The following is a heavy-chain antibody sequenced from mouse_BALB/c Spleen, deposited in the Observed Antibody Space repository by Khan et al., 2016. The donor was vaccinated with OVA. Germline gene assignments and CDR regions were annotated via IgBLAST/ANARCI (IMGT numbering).Heavy chain of an antibody. CDR3: AGYDYDYYGAFAY. V-gene: IGHV3-8*02. J-gene: IGHJ3*01. D-gene: IGHD2-4*01. CDR2: ISYSGST. CDR1: GDSITSCY. Sequence: EVQLQESGPSLVEPSQTLSLTCSVTGDSITSCYWNWIRKFPGNKLEYMGYISYSGSTYYNPSLKSRISITRDTSKNQYYLQLNSVTTEDTATYYCAGYDYDYYGAFAYWGQGTLVTVSA.